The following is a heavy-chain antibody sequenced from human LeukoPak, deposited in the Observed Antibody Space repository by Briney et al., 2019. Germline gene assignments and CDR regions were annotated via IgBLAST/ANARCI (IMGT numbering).Heavy chain of an antibody. V-gene: IGHV3-11*04. Sequence: GGSLRLSCAASGFTFSDYYMSWIRQAPGKGLEWVSYISSSGSTIYYADSVKGRFTISRDNAKNSLYLQMNSLRAGDTAVYYCAGDSGWYEANWFDPWGQGTLVTVSS. J-gene: IGHJ5*02. CDR3: AGDSGWYEANWFDP. CDR1: GFTFSDYY. CDR2: ISSSGSTI. D-gene: IGHD6-19*01.